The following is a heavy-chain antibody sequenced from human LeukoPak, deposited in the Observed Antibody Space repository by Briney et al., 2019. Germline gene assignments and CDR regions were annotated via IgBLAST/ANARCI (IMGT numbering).Heavy chain of an antibody. D-gene: IGHD3-10*01. J-gene: IGHJ4*02. CDR3: ARHVGHYYGSGTLPYYYDY. CDR1: GDSISVDNYY. CDR2: IYYSGNT. Sequence: SETLSLTCTVSGDSISVDNYYWGWIRRPPGKGLESIGSIYYSGNTYYNPSLKSRVSISVDTSKNQFSLKVTSVTAADTAVYYCARHVGHYYGSGTLPYYYDYWGQGTLVTVFS. V-gene: IGHV4-39*01.